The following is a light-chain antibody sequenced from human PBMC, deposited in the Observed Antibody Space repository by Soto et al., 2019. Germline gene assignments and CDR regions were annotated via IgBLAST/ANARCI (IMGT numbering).Light chain of an antibody. V-gene: IGLV2-14*01. CDR3: CTSYEGGGKYV. CDR1: SSDVGAYNL. Sequence: QSVLTQPASVSGSPGQSVTISCTGTSSDVGAYNLVPWYQQYPGKVPKLMIYEVSNRPSGVSNRFSGSKSGNTASLTISGLQAEDEADYYCCTSYEGGGKYVFGTGTKVTVL. CDR2: EVS. J-gene: IGLJ1*01.